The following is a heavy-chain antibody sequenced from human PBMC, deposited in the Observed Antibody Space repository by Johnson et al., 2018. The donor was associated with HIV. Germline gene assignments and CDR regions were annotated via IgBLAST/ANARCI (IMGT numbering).Heavy chain of an antibody. D-gene: IGHD4-17*01. Sequence: QMQLVESGGGVVQPGRSLRLSCAASGFTFSSYAMHWVRQAPGKGLEWVAVISYYGSNKYYADSVKGRFTISRDNSKNTLYLQMNSLRAEDTAVYYCAKGENDYGDYGLDAFDIWGQGTMVTVSS. V-gene: IGHV3-30*04. CDR2: ISYYGSNK. CDR3: AKGENDYGDYGLDAFDI. CDR1: GFTFSSYA. J-gene: IGHJ3*02.